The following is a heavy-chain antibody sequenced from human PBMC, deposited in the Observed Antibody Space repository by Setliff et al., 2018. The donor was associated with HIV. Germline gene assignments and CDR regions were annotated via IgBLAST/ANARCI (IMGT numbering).Heavy chain of an antibody. V-gene: IGHV3-21*01. J-gene: IGHJ3*02. CDR3: ARSRSTRDAFDI. Sequence: GGSLRLSCAASGFTFNVYSMNWVRQSPGKGLEWVSSISSSGSYIYYAGSLRGRFTISRDYASNSLYLEMNSLRVEDTAIYYCARSRSTRDAFDIWGQGTMVTVSS. CDR1: GFTFNVYS. D-gene: IGHD1-1*01. CDR2: ISSSGSYI.